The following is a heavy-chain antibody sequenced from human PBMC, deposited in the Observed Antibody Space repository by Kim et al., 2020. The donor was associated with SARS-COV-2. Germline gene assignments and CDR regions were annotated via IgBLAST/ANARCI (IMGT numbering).Heavy chain of an antibody. CDR2: IVLGSGNT. J-gene: IGHJ5*02. D-gene: IGHD3-10*01. CDR3: ATDGQDYYGSGSQYGLARFDP. CDR1: GFTFTTTA. Sequence: SVKVSCKASGFTFTTTAVQWVRQARGQRLEWIGWIVLGSGNTKYAQQFQERVTITRDMSTSTAYLELRSLRPEDTAVYYWATDGQDYYGSGSQYGLARFDPWGQGTLVIVSS. V-gene: IGHV1-58*01.